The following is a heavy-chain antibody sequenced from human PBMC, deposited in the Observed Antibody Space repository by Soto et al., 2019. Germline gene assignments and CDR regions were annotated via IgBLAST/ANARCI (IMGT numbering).Heavy chain of an antibody. D-gene: IGHD6-6*01. CDR3: AGDSSSSSGMDV. J-gene: IGHJ6*02. CDR2: VYTSGGT. Sequence: SETLSLTCTVSGGSISSHYWSWVRQPAGRGPEWIGRVYTSGGTNYNPSLRGRVTMSVDTSKNQFSLRLSSVTDADTAVYYCAGDSSSSSGMDVWGRGTTVTVSS. V-gene: IGHV4-4*07. CDR1: GGSISSHY.